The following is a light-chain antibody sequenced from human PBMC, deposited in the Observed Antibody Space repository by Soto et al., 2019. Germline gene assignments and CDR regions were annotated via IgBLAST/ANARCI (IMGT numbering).Light chain of an antibody. Sequence: EIVLTQSPGTLSFSPGERATLSCRSSQSVSNSYLAWYQQKPGQAPRLLIYDVSSRATGIPDRFSGSGSGTDFTLTISRLESEDFAVYYCQQYGISPTFGQGTKVEIK. CDR3: QQYGISPT. CDR1: QSVSNSY. V-gene: IGKV3-20*01. CDR2: DVS. J-gene: IGKJ1*01.